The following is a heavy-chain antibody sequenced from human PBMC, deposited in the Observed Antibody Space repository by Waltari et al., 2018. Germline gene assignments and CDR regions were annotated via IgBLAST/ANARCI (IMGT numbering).Heavy chain of an antibody. CDR2: INGDGSST. Sequence: EVQLVESGGGLVQPGGSLRLSCAASGFTFSSYWMHWVRQAPGKGLVWGSRINGDGSSTSYADSVKGRFTISRDNAKNTLYLQMNSLRAEDTAVYYCARERGGYNWFDPWGQGTLVTVSS. CDR1: GFTFSSYW. D-gene: IGHD3-16*01. CDR3: ARERGGYNWFDP. V-gene: IGHV3-74*01. J-gene: IGHJ5*02.